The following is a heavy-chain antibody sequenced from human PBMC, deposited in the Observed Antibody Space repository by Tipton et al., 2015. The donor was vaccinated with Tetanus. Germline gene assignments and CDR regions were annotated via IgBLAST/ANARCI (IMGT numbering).Heavy chain of an antibody. Sequence: TLSLTCTVSGGSISSDDYYWSWIRQSPGKGLEWIGEINHSGTSNHNPSLKSRVTTSVDTSKNHFFLQLSSVTAADTAVYYCARGRLTYYYGSGSRGWFDPWGQGTPVTVSS. J-gene: IGHJ5*02. D-gene: IGHD3-10*01. CDR1: GGSISSDDYY. CDR3: ARGRLTYYYGSGSRGWFDP. V-gene: IGHV4-30-4*01. CDR2: INHSGTS.